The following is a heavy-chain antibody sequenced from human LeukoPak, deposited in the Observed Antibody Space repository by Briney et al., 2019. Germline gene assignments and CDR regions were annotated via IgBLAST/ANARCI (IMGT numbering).Heavy chain of an antibody. CDR2: INGNGDYT. Sequence: GGSLRLSCAASGFVFSTYAIHWVRHVPGKGLEYVSGINGNGDYTDFANSVKGRFTISRDNFKNTVYLQMGSLRAEDMAVYYCARDLFSGAEMATLDYWGQGTLVTVSS. CDR1: GFVFSTYA. V-gene: IGHV3-64*01. J-gene: IGHJ4*02. D-gene: IGHD5-24*01. CDR3: ARDLFSGAEMATLDY.